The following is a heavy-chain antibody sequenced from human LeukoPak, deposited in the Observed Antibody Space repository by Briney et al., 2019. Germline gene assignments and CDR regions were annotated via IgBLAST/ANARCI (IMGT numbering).Heavy chain of an antibody. CDR2: IRYDGSNK. Sequence: GGSLRLSCAASGFTFSSYGMHWVRQAPGKGLEWVAFIRYDGSNKYYADSVKGRFTISRDNSKNTLYLQMNSLRAEDTAVYYCAKDSCSSTSCYFDYWGQGTLVTVSS. V-gene: IGHV3-30*02. CDR3: AKDSCSSTSCYFDY. D-gene: IGHD2-2*01. J-gene: IGHJ4*02. CDR1: GFTFSSYG.